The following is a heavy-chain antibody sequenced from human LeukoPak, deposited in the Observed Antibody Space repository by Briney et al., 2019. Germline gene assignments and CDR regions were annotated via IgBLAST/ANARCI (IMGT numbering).Heavy chain of an antibody. Sequence: PSETLSLTCTVSGGSISSGSYYWSWIRQPPGKGLEWIGYIYHSGSTYYNPSLKSRVTISVDRSKNQFSLKLSSVTAADTAVYYCARSEPYSSSWYHYWGQGTLVTVSS. J-gene: IGHJ4*02. CDR2: IYHSGST. CDR3: ARSEPYSSSWYHY. D-gene: IGHD6-13*01. CDR1: GGSISSGSYY. V-gene: IGHV4-30-2*01.